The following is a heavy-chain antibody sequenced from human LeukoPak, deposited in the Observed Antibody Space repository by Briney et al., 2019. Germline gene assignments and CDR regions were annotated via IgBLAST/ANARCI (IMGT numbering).Heavy chain of an antibody. CDR2: IYIGGNT. D-gene: IGHD3-10*01. V-gene: IGHV3-53*01. CDR3: TKMSYYEGAGPSFDY. Sequence: GGSLRLSCAASGFTVSSNFMSWVRQAPGRGLEWVSVIYIGGNTHYSDSVRGRFTISRDNSKNTPYLPMNNLQADHTDTYECTKMSYYEGAGPSFDYWGEGTVVAVPS. J-gene: IGHJ4*02. CDR1: GFTVSSNF.